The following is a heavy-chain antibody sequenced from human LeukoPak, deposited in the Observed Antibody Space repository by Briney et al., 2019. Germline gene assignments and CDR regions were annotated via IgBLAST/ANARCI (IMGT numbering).Heavy chain of an antibody. Sequence: GASVSVSCKASVYTFTVYYMHWVRQAPGQGREWMGWINPNSGGTNYAQKFQGRVTMTRDTSISTAYMELSRLRSDDTAVYYCARPGGTYYYDSSGYYFDYWGQGTLVTVSS. CDR2: INPNSGGT. V-gene: IGHV1-2*02. D-gene: IGHD3-22*01. CDR1: VYTFTVYY. J-gene: IGHJ4*02. CDR3: ARPGGTYYYDSSGYYFDY.